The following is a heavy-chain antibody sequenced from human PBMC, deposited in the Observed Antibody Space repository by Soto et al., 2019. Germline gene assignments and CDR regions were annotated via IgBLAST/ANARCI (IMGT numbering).Heavy chain of an antibody. V-gene: IGHV2-5*02. D-gene: IGHD3-3*01. Sequence: SGPTLVNPTQTLTLTCTFSGFSLSTSGVGVGWIRQPPGKALEWLALIYWDDDKRYSPSLKSRLTITKDTSKNQLVLTMTNMDPVDTATYYCAHRHHYDFWSGYFDYWGQGTLDTVSS. J-gene: IGHJ4*02. CDR2: IYWDDDK. CDR1: GFSLSTSGVG. CDR3: AHRHHYDFWSGYFDY.